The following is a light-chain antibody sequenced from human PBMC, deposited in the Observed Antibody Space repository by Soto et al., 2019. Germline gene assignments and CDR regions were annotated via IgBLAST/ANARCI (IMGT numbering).Light chain of an antibody. CDR1: QSINNW. V-gene: IGKV1-5*01. J-gene: IGKJ4*01. Sequence: DIQMNQSPSTLSASGGDRVTITCRASQSINNWLAWYQQKPGKAPKFLIYDASNLESGVPSRFSGSGSGTDFTLTISCLQSEDFATYYCQQYYSYPPTFGGGTKVDIK. CDR3: QQYYSYPPT. CDR2: DAS.